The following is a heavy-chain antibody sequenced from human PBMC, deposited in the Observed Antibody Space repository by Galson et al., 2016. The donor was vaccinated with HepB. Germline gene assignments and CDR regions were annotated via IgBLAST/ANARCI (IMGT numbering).Heavy chain of an antibody. J-gene: IGHJ6*02. V-gene: IGHV5-10-1*01. CDR3: ARQGSSAGELYYYYGMDV. CDR2: IDPSDSYT. Sequence: QSGAEVKKPGESLRISCKDSGYSFSTYWIIWVRQMPGKGLEWMGRIDPSDSYTNYSPSFQGNVTISADKSISTAYLQWSSLKASDTGIYYCARQGSSAGELYYYYGMDVWGQGTTVTVSS. D-gene: IGHD2-15*01. CDR1: GYSFSTYW.